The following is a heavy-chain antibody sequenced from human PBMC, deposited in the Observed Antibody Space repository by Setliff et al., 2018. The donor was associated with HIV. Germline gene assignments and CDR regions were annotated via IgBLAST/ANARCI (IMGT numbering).Heavy chain of an antibody. D-gene: IGHD4-17*01. CDR2: INTHSGYT. CDR1: GYTFNNYA. CDR3: ARSTTAD. V-gene: IGHV1-18*01. J-gene: IGHJ4*02. Sequence: ASVKVSCKASGYTFNNYAISWVRQAPGQGLEWMGWINTHSGYTNYAQNVQGRVTVTMDTSTSTAYMELRSLKSDDTAVYYCARSTTADWGQGTMVTVSS.